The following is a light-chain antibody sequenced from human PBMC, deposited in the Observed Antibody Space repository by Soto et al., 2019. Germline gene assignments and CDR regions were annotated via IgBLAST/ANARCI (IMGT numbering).Light chain of an antibody. Sequence: QSALTQPDSVSGSPGQSITICCTGTSSDVGGYNYVSWYQQHPGKAPKLMIYEVSNRPSGVSNRFCGSKSGNTASLTISGLQAEDEADYYCSSYTSSSTYVFGTGTQLTVL. CDR1: SSDVGGYNY. V-gene: IGLV2-14*01. J-gene: IGLJ1*01. CDR3: SSYTSSSTYV. CDR2: EVS.